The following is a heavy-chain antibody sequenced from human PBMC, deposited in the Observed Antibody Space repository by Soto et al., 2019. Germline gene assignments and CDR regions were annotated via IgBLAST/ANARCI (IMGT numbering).Heavy chain of an antibody. Sequence: TLSLTCTVSGGSIISGGYYWVCIRQHPGKGLELIGYIYYSGSTYYNPSLKSRVTISVDTSKNQFSLKLSSVTAADTAVYYCAKTPYYDILTGYYPYGMDVWGQGTTVTVSS. CDR3: AKTPYYDILTGYYPYGMDV. J-gene: IGHJ6*02. D-gene: IGHD3-9*01. V-gene: IGHV4-31*03. CDR1: GGSIISGGYY. CDR2: IYYSGST.